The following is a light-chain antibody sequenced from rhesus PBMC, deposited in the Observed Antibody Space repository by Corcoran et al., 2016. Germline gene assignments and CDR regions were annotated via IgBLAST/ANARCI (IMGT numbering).Light chain of an antibody. CDR2: DVS. Sequence: QAALTQPRSVSGSPGQPVTISCSGTSSDIGRHDYVSWYQQHPGTAPQLLLLDVSDRPSGVSDRFSGSKSANTASLTISGLQTDDEADYYCSSYAGDKNIVFGGGTRLTVL. J-gene: IGLJ2*01. CDR3: SSYAGDKNIV. V-gene: IGLV2-32*02. CDR1: SSDIGRHDY.